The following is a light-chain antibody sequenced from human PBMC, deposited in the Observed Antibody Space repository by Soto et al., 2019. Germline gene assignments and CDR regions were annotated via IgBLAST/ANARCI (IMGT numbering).Light chain of an antibody. CDR2: GAS. CDR3: QRYNDWPLT. Sequence: IVMTQSPATLSVSPGERVTLSCRASQGIGITLAWYQQKPGQTHRLLIYGASTRATGIPARFSGSGSGTEFTLTINSLQSEDSAVYYCQRYNDWPLTFGGGTKVEIK. J-gene: IGKJ4*01. CDR1: QGIGIT. V-gene: IGKV3-15*01.